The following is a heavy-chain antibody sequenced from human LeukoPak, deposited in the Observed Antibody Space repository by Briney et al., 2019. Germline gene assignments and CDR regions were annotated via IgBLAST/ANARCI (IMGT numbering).Heavy chain of an antibody. CDR1: AFTFSTYA. D-gene: IGHD6-13*01. J-gene: IGHJ4*02. CDR3: ARKGSIVWYGGGWAY. CDR2: ISSDGGTK. V-gene: IGHV3-30-3*01. Sequence: QPGGSLRLSCAASAFTFSTYAMSWVRQAPGKGLEWLAVISSDGGTKYHADSVQGRFTVSRDNSQTTLSLHMNRLSAEATAVFSCARKGSIVWYGGGWAYWGQGILVTVSS.